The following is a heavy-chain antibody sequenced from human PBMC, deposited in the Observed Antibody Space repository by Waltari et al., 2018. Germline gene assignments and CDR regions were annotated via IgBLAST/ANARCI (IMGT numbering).Heavy chain of an antibody. J-gene: IGHJ5*02. D-gene: IGHD3-9*01. CDR2: IYYSGST. CDR3: ARVVYDILTGYGPLFDP. Sequence: QVQLQESGPGLVKPSETLSLTCTVSGGSISSYYWTWIRQPPGKGLEWIGYIYYSGSTNYNPSLKSRVTISVDTSKNQFSLKLSSVTAADTAVYYCARVVYDILTGYGPLFDPWGQGTLVTVSS. CDR1: GGSISSYY. V-gene: IGHV4-59*01.